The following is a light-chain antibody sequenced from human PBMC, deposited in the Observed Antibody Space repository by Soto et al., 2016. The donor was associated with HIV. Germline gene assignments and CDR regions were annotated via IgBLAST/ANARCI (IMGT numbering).Light chain of an antibody. Sequence: DIVMTQTPLSLSVTPGQPASISRKSSQSLLRSDGKTSLCWYLQKPGQSPQLLIYEVSKRFSGVPERFSGSGSGTDFTLKISRVEAEDVGIYYCMQSIQLPITFGQGTRLEIK. J-gene: IGKJ5*01. CDR2: EVS. CDR3: MQSIQLPIT. CDR1: QSLLRSDGKTS. V-gene: IGKV2D-29*02.